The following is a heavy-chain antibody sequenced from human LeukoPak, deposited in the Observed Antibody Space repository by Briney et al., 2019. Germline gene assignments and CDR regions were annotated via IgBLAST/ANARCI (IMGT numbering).Heavy chain of an antibody. CDR3: AGTSAYDSSGYYTY. CDR1: GYTFTGYY. D-gene: IGHD3-22*01. J-gene: IGHJ4*02. Sequence: ASVKVSCKASGYTFTGYYMHWVRQAPGQGLEWMGWINPNSGGTNYAQKFQGRVTMTRDTSISTAYMELSRLRSDDTAVYYCAGTSAYDSSGYYTYWGQGTLVTVSS. CDR2: INPNSGGT. V-gene: IGHV1-2*02.